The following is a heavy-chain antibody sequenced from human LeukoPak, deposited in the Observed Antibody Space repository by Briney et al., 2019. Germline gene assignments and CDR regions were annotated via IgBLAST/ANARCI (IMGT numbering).Heavy chain of an antibody. CDR3: AKGGVGATNYSDF. D-gene: IGHD1-26*01. V-gene: IGHV3-23*01. CDR1: GFTFSSYD. Sequence: PGGSLRLSCAASGFTFSSYDMSWVRQAPGKGLEWVSAISGSGGSTYYADSVKGRFTISRDNSKNTLYLQMNSLRAEDTAVYYCAKGGVGATNYSDFCLQGPLVTVSS. J-gene: IGHJ4*02. CDR2: ISGSGGST.